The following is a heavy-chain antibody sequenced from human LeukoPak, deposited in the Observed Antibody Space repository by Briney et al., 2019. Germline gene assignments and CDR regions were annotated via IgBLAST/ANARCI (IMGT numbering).Heavy chain of an antibody. Sequence: PSQTLSLTCTVSGGSISSGDNYWSWIRQPPGTGLEWIGSIYYSGSTYYNPSLKSRVTISVDTSKNQFSLKLSSVTAADTAVYYCARHRNEYDYGDYQVIDYWGQGTLVTVSS. V-gene: IGHV4-39*01. CDR1: GGSISSGDNY. CDR2: IYYSGST. CDR3: ARHRNEYDYGDYQVIDY. D-gene: IGHD4-17*01. J-gene: IGHJ4*02.